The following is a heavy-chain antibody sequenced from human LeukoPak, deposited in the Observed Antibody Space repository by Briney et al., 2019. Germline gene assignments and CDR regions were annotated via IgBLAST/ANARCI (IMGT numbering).Heavy chain of an antibody. CDR1: GFTFSSYW. CDR3: ATRGYCSGTSCYAPQP. J-gene: IGHJ5*02. CDR2: IKQDGSEK. V-gene: IGHV3-7*05. Sequence: GGSLRLSCAASGFTFSSYWMTWVRQAPGKGLEWVAKIKQDGSEKYYVDSVKGRFTISRDNAKNSLYLQMNSLGAEDTAVYYCATRGYCSGTSCYAPQPWGQGTLVTVSS. D-gene: IGHD2-2*01.